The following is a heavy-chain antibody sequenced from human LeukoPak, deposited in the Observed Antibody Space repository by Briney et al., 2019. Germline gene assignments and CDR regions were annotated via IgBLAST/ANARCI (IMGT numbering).Heavy chain of an antibody. CDR3: ARGGYFDY. V-gene: IGHV4-39*01. CDR1: GGSISSSSYY. CDR2: IYYSGST. J-gene: IGHJ4*02. Sequence: SETLSLTCTVSGGSISSSSYYWGWIRQPPGKGLEWIGSIYYSGSTYYNPSLKSRVTISVDTSKNQFSLKLSSVTAADTAVYYCARGGYFDYWGQGTLVTVSS.